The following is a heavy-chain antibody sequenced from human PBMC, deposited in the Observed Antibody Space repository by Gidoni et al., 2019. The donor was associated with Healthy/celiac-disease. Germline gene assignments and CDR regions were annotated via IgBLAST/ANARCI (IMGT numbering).Heavy chain of an antibody. Sequence: EVQLVESGGGLVKPGGSLRLSCAASGFTFSSYSMNWVRQAPGKGLEWVSSISSSSSYIYYADSVKGRFTISRDNAKNSLYLQMNSLRAEDTAVYYCARDDYCSSTSCPQLGLAGDYYYMDVWGKGTTVTVSS. CDR2: ISSSSSYI. D-gene: IGHD2-2*01. CDR3: ARDDYCSSTSCPQLGLAGDYYYMDV. V-gene: IGHV3-21*01. J-gene: IGHJ6*03. CDR1: GFTFSSYS.